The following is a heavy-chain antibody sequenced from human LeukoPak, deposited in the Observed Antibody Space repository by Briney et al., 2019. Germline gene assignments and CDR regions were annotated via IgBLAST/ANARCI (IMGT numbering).Heavy chain of an antibody. CDR1: GGSINGHY. Sequence: SETLSLTCTVSGGSINGHYWTWIRQSPGKGLEWIGYIYDRGSHYSGSTNYNPSLKSRVTVSVDTSKNQFSLKLSSVTAADTAVYYCAREGDYDSSGYYYRWFDPWGQGTLVTVSS. CDR3: AREGDYDSSGYYYRWFDP. CDR2: IYDRGSHYSGST. V-gene: IGHV4-59*11. J-gene: IGHJ5*02. D-gene: IGHD3-22*01.